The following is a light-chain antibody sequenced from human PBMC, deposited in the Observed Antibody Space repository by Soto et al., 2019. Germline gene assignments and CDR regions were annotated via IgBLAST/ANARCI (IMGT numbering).Light chain of an antibody. CDR2: GAS. CDR3: QQHGSSPRT. J-gene: IGKJ1*01. Sequence: ENLLTQSPGTLSFSPGEGATLSCRSSLGVSANYLAWYQQKPGQAPTLLIYGASIRAAGIPDRFSGSGSGTDFTLTIRRLEPEDFAVYYCQQHGSSPRTFGQGTKVDIK. CDR1: LGVSANY. V-gene: IGKV3-20*01.